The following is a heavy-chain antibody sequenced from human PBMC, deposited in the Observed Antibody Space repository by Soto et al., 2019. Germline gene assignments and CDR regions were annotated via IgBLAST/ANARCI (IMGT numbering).Heavy chain of an antibody. CDR3: ARGRYYGSGSYSYYYYYYMDV. J-gene: IGHJ6*03. Sequence: ASVKVSCKASGYTFTSYAMHWVRQAPGQRLEWMGWINAGNGNTKYSQKFQGRVTITRDTSASTAYMELSSLRSEDTAVYYCARGRYYGSGSYSYYYYYYMDVWGKGTTVTVSS. CDR2: INAGNGNT. V-gene: IGHV1-3*01. D-gene: IGHD3-10*01. CDR1: GYTFTSYA.